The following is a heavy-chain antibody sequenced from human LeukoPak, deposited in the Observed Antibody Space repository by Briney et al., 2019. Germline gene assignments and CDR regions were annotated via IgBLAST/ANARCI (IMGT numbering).Heavy chain of an antibody. J-gene: IGHJ4*02. CDR2: IYTTGST. Sequence: SETLSLTRTVSGGSINNYYWSWIRQPAGKGLEWIGRIYTTGSTNYNPSLKSRITMSVDTSKNQFSLKLSSVTAADTAVYYCARSGSYSGPYVYWGQGTVVTVSS. D-gene: IGHD1-26*01. CDR1: GGSINNYY. V-gene: IGHV4-4*07. CDR3: ARSGSYSGPYVY.